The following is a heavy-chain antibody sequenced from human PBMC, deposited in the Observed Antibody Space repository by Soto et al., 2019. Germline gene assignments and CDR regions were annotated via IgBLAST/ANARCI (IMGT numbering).Heavy chain of an antibody. D-gene: IGHD3-9*01. CDR2: ISWNSGSI. V-gene: IGHV3-9*01. CDR1: GFTFDDYA. Sequence: EVQLVESGGGLAQPGRSLRLSCAASGFTFDDYAMHWVRQAPGKGLEWVSGISWNSGSIGYADSVKGRFTISRDNXKXSXXLQMNSLRAEDTALYYCATGRGYDILTGYYPYFDYWGQGTLVTVSS. J-gene: IGHJ4*02. CDR3: ATGRGYDILTGYYPYFDY.